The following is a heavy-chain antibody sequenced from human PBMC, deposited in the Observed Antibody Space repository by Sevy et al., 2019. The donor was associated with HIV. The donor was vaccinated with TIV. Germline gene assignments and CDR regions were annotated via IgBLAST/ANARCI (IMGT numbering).Heavy chain of an antibody. Sequence: ASVKVSCKASGGTFNIYAISWVRQAPGQGLEWMGRIIPIFDTTDYAQTFQGRVTITADESTSTTYMELSGLRSEDTAMYYCASEAPPDYDSGSYYIADYWGQGTLVTVSS. CDR3: ASEAPPDYDSGSYYIADY. D-gene: IGHD3-10*01. V-gene: IGHV1-69*13. CDR1: GGTFNIYA. J-gene: IGHJ4*02. CDR2: IIPIFDTT.